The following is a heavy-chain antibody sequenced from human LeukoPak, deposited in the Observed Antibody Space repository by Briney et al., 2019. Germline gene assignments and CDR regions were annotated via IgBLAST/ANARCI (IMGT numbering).Heavy chain of an antibody. CDR3: VRVGNYREFDY. V-gene: IGHV3-64*01. CDR1: GFTFSNYA. D-gene: IGHD1-7*01. Sequence: GGSLRLSCAASGFTFSNYALHWVRQAPGKGLEYVSAISTNGDATFYANSVKGRFTISRDNSKNTLYLQMGSLRAEDMAVYYCVRVGNYREFDYWGQGTLVTVSS. J-gene: IGHJ4*02. CDR2: ISTNGDAT.